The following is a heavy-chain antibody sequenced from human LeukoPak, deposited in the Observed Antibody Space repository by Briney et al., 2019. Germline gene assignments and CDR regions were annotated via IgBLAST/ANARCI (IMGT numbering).Heavy chain of an antibody. V-gene: IGHV1-46*01. CDR2: INPSGGST. CDR3: ARAEDWSGGSCYRPRGIYCMDV. CDR1: GYTFTSYY. D-gene: IGHD2-15*01. J-gene: IGHJ6*04. Sequence: ASVKVSCKASGYTFTSYYMHWVRQAPGKGLEWMGIINPSGGSTNSAQKFQGRVTMTRDTSTSTVYMELSSLRSEYAAVDYCARAEDWSGGSCYRPRGIYCMDVWGKGTTVTVSS.